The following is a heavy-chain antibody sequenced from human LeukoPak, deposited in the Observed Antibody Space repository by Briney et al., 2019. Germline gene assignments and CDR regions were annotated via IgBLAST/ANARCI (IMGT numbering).Heavy chain of an antibody. CDR2: ISSSGSTI. D-gene: IGHD4-11*01. Sequence: TGGYLRLSCAASGFTFSDYYMSWIRPAPGKGLEWVSYISSSGSTIYYADSVKGRFPISRDNAKKPLDLQMNSLRAEDTAVYYCAREDYSINSPDVWGKGTTVTVSS. CDR3: AREDYSINSPDV. V-gene: IGHV3-11*01. J-gene: IGHJ6*04. CDR1: GFTFSDYY.